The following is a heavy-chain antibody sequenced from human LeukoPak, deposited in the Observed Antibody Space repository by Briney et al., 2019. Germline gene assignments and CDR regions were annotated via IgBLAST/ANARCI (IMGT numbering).Heavy chain of an antibody. V-gene: IGHV4-31*03. CDR3: ARGRGYDFWSGYLGWTAWFDP. D-gene: IGHD3-3*01. Sequence: PSETLSLTCTVSGGSISSGGYYWSWIRQHPGKGLEWIGYIYYSGSTYYNPSLKSRVTISVDTSKNQFSLMLSSVTAADTAVYYCARGRGYDFWSGYLGWTAWFDPWGQGTLVTVSS. J-gene: IGHJ5*02. CDR1: GGSISSGGYY. CDR2: IYYSGST.